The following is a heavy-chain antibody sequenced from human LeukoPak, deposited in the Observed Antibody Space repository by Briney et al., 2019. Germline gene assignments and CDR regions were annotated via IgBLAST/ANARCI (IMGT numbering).Heavy chain of an antibody. J-gene: IGHJ4*02. CDR1: GFTVSSNY. D-gene: IGHD6-13*01. Sequence: PGGSLRLSCAASGFTVSSNYMSWVRQAPGKGLEWVSVIYSGGSTYYADSVKGRFTISRDNSKNTLYLQMNSLRVEDTAVYYCAKGGGSSITYYFDYWGQGTLVTVSS. CDR2: IYSGGST. V-gene: IGHV3-66*01. CDR3: AKGGGSSITYYFDY.